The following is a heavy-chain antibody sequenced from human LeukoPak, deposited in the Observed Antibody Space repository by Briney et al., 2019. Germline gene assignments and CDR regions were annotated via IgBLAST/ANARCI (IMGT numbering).Heavy chain of an antibody. Sequence: ASVKVSCKASVYTFTGYYMHWVRQAPGQGLEWMGWINPNSGGTNYAQKFQGRVTMTRDTSISTAYMELSRLRSDDTAVYYCASPREAGYSSSWDFDYWGQGTLVTVSS. J-gene: IGHJ4*02. CDR1: VYTFTGYY. D-gene: IGHD6-13*01. V-gene: IGHV1-2*02. CDR2: INPNSGGT. CDR3: ASPREAGYSSSWDFDY.